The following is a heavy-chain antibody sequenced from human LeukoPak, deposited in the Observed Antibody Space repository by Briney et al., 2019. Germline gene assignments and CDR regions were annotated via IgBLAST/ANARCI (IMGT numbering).Heavy chain of an antibody. CDR2: ISSSGGSI. J-gene: IGHJ4*02. Sequence: GGSLRLSCVASGFTFSDYYMSWIRQAPGKGLEWVSFISSSGGSIYYADSVKGRFTISRDNAKNSLYLQMNSLRPEDTAVYYCVRVSRGSGGYFDYWGQGTLSPSPQ. V-gene: IGHV3-11*04. D-gene: IGHD3-10*01. CDR1: GFTFSDYY. CDR3: VRVSRGSGGYFDY.